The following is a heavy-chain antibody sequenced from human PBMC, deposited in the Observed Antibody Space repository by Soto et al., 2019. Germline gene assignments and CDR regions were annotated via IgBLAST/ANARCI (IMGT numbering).Heavy chain of an antibody. CDR1: GGTFSSYA. J-gene: IGHJ6*02. D-gene: IGHD3-3*02. V-gene: IGHV1-69*06. CDR2: IIPIFGTA. Sequence: QVQLVQSGAEVKKPGSSVKVSCKASGGTFSSYAISWVRQAPGQGLEWMGGIIPIFGTANYAQKFQGRVTITAVKSTSTAYMELSSLRSEDTAVYYCARFIFGVVTLLRHYYYYGMDVWGQGTTVTVSS. CDR3: ARFIFGVVTLLRHYYYYGMDV.